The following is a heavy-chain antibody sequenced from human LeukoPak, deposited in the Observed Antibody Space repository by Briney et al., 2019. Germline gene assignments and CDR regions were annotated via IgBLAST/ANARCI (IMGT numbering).Heavy chain of an antibody. CDR3: ARPGYYYYMDV. V-gene: IGHV1-8*01. CDR2: MSPHSGNT. J-gene: IGHJ6*03. Sequence: ASLKVSSTASVYTSTTYDINWVRQTPGQGVGWMRCMSPHSGNTGYAQKFQGRVTMTRNTSISTAYMELSSLRSEDTAVDYCARPGYYYYMDVWGKGTTVTVSS. CDR1: VYTSTTYD.